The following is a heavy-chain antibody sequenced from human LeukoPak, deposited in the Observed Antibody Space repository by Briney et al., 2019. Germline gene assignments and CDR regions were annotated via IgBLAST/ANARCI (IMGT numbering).Heavy chain of an antibody. J-gene: IGHJ4*02. CDR2: IKEDGSEK. D-gene: IGHD6-13*01. CDR3: ASGRQLGY. Sequence: GGSLRLSCAASGFTFSNYWMSWVRQAPGKGLEWVANIKEDGSEKYYVDSVKGRFTISRDYARNSLYLQMNSLRAEDTAVYYCASGRQLGYWGQGTLVTVSS. V-gene: IGHV3-7*01. CDR1: GFTFSNYW.